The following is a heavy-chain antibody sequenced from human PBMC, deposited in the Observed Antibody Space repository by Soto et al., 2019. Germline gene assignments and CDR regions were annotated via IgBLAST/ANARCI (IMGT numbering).Heavy chain of an antibody. J-gene: IGHJ4*02. D-gene: IGHD5-18*01. CDR2: ISAYNGDT. Sequence: GASVKVSCKASGYTFTSYGISWVRQAPGQGLEWMGWISAYNGDTNYAQKLQGRVTMTTDTSTSTAYMELRSLRSDDTAVYYCARVPAQLKRIQLWSTQQPFDYWGQGTLVTVSS. V-gene: IGHV1-18*01. CDR1: GYTFTSYG. CDR3: ARVPAQLKRIQLWSTQQPFDY.